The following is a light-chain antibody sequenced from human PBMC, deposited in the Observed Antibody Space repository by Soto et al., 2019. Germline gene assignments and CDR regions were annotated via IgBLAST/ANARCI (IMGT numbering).Light chain of an antibody. J-gene: IGKJ5*01. Sequence: DIQMTQSPSSLSASVGDRVTITCQASQDISNYLNWYQQKPGKAPKLLIYDASTLKTGVPSRFSGSGSGTDFTFTISSLQPEDIATYYCQQYDNLPITFGQVTRMEIK. V-gene: IGKV1-33*01. CDR3: QQYDNLPIT. CDR2: DAS. CDR1: QDISNY.